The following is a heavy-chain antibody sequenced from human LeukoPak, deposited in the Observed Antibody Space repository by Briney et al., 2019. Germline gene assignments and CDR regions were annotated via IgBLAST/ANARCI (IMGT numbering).Heavy chain of an antibody. J-gene: IGHJ3*02. D-gene: IGHD3-22*01. V-gene: IGHV4-4*07. CDR2: IYTRGRT. CDR3: AREIHFDSSGQRTLHAFDI. CDR1: GRPIGSNY. Sequence: TPSETLSLTCTVSGRPIGSNYGSCTRQSAGRGLEWLGRIYTRGRTNYNPSLKSRVTMSVDTSKNQFSLKVNSVTAADTAVYYCAREIHFDSSGQRTLHAFDIWGQGTMVTVSS.